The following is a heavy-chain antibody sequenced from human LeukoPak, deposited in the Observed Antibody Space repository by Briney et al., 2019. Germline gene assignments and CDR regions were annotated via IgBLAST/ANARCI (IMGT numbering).Heavy chain of an antibody. V-gene: IGHV3-23*01. CDR2: VSGRDTST. CDR3: AKWGDYDVLTGYYDSDY. J-gene: IGHJ4*02. Sequence: GASLRLSCAASGFTSSNYAMSWARQAPGKGLEWVSAVSGRDTSTYYTDSVKGRFTISRDNSKNTLYLQMNSLSAEDTAIYYCAKWGDYDVLTGYYDSDYWGQGTLVTVSS. CDR1: GFTSSNYA. D-gene: IGHD3-9*01.